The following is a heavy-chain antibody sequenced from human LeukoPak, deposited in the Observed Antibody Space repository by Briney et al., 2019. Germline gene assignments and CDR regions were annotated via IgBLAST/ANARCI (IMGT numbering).Heavy chain of an antibody. Sequence: SETLSLTCAVYNGSFSGYYGSGIRQPPGRGLEWIGQISHSGSTNYNPSLKSRVTISLVTSGIQFSLDLTSATAADTAVYYCARCPLDGSGTYRGFYYYMDVWGKGTTVTVSS. CDR2: ISHSGST. V-gene: IGHV4-34*01. J-gene: IGHJ6*03. D-gene: IGHD5-12*01. CDR1: NGSFSGYY. CDR3: ARCPLDGSGTYRGFYYYMDV.